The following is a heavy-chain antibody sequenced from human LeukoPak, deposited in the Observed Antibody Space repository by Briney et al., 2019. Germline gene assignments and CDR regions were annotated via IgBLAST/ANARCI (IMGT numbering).Heavy chain of an antibody. CDR2: IKQDGSEK. CDR1: GFTFSSYW. V-gene: IGHV3-7*03. CDR3: ARLFGSGSRDFDY. D-gene: IGHD1-26*01. Sequence: GGSLRLSCAASGFTFSSYWMSWVRQAPGKGLEWVANIKQDGSEKYYVDSVKGRFTISRGNAKNSLYLQMNSLKASDTAMYYCARLFGSGSRDFDYWGQGTLVTVSS. J-gene: IGHJ4*02.